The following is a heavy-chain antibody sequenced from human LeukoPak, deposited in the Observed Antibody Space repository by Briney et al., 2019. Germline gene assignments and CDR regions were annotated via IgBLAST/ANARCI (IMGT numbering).Heavy chain of an antibody. CDR1: GFTFTNYW. CDR2: IKQDGSEK. J-gene: IGHJ3*02. Sequence: GGSLRLSCAASGFTFTNYWMSWVRQAPGKGLEWVANIKQDGSEKFYVDSVKGRFTISRDNAKNSLYLQMDSLRAEDTAAYFCASNSWNHAFDIWGQGTMVTVSS. V-gene: IGHV3-7*01. CDR3: ASNSWNHAFDI. D-gene: IGHD1-1*01.